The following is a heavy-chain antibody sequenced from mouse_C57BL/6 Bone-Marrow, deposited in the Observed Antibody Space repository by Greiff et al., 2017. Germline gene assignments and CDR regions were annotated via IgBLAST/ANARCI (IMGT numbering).Heavy chain of an antibody. V-gene: IGHV1-69*02. Sequence: KATLTVDKSSSTAYMQLSSLTSEDSAVYYCARLGDYGDYYAMDYWGQGTSVTVSS. CDR3: ARLGDYGDYYAMDY. J-gene: IGHJ4*01. D-gene: IGHD2-4*01.